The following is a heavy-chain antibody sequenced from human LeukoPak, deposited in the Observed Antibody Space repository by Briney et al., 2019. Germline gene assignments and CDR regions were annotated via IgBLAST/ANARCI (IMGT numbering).Heavy chain of an antibody. CDR1: GGSISSGSYY. V-gene: IGHV4-61*02. CDR3: ARYDYVWGSGWFDP. D-gene: IGHD3-16*01. CDR2: IYTSGST. Sequence: ASQTLSLTCTVSGGSISSGSYYWSWIRQPAGKGLEWIGRIYTSGSTNYNPSLKSRVTISVDTSKNQFSLKLSSATAADTAVYYCARYDYVWGSGWFDPWGQGTLVTVSS. J-gene: IGHJ5*02.